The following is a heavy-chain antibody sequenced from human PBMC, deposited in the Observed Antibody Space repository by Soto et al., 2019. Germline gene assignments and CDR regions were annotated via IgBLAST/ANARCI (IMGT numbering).Heavy chain of an antibody. CDR3: ARERGVLSEAFDI. V-gene: IGHV6-1*01. J-gene: IGHJ3*02. CDR2: TYYRSKWYN. D-gene: IGHD3-10*01. Sequence: QVQLQQSGPGLVKPSQTLSLTCAISGDSVSSNSAAWNWLRQSPSRGLEWLGRTYYRSKWYNDYVVAVKSRITINPDSSKNQFSLPLISVTPDGADVYYCARERGVLSEAFDIWGQGSVVTVSS. CDR1: GDSVSSNSAA.